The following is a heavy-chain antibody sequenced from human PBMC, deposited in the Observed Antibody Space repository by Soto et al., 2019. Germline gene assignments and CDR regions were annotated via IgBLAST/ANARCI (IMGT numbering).Heavy chain of an antibody. CDR3: ARAWVVVTAPDY. CDR2: INAGNGNT. D-gene: IGHD2-21*02. J-gene: IGHJ4*02. CDR1: GYTFTSYA. Sequence: QVQLVQSGAEEKKPGASVKVSCKASGYTFTSYAMHWVRQAPGQRLEWMGWINAGNGNTKYSQKFQGRVTSTRDTSASTAYMELSSLRSEDTAVYDCARAWVVVTAPDYWGQGTLVTVSS. V-gene: IGHV1-3*05.